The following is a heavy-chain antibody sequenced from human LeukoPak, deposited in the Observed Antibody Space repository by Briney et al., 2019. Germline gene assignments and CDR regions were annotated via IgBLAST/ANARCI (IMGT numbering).Heavy chain of an antibody. CDR3: ASYDSSGYYLDY. D-gene: IGHD3-22*01. J-gene: IGHJ4*02. Sequence: PSETLSLTCAVYGGSFSGYYWSWIRQPPGKGLVWIGEINHSGSTNYNPSLKSRVTISVDTSKNQFSLKLSSVTAADTAVYYCASYDSSGYYLDYWGQGTLVTVSS. CDR2: INHSGST. V-gene: IGHV4-34*01. CDR1: GGSFSGYY.